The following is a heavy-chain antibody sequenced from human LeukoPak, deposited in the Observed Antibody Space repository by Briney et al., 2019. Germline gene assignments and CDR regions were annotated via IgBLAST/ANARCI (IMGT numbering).Heavy chain of an antibody. Sequence: GGSLRLSCAAPGFTSSSYWISWVRQAPGKGLELVPNIKQDGGEKYYVDSVKGQFTISRDNAKNSVYLQMNSLRAQDTAVYYCARMGAYYDILTGYYNFDAFDIWGQGTMVTVSS. CDR2: IKQDGGEK. CDR3: ARMGAYYDILTGYYNFDAFDI. J-gene: IGHJ3*02. V-gene: IGHV3-7*01. CDR1: GFTSSSYW. D-gene: IGHD3-9*01.